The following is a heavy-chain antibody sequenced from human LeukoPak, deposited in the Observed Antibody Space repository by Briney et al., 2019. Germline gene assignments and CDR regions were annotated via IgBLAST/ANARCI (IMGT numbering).Heavy chain of an antibody. CDR2: ISGSGNRT. CDR3: AKPREQQLLRIAFDV. CDR1: GFTFSSYA. J-gene: IGHJ3*01. D-gene: IGHD5/OR15-5a*01. V-gene: IGHV3-23*01. Sequence: GGSLRLSCAVSGFTFSSYAISWVRQAPGKGLEWVSTISGSGNRTYYAKSVKGRFTISRDNSKNTLYLQLNNLRAEDTAVYYCAKPREQQLLRIAFDVWGQGTMVTVSS.